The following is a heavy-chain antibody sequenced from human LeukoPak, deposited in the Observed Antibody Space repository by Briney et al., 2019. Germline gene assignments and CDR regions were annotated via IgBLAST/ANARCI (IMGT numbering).Heavy chain of an antibody. CDR1: GFPFSSHG. D-gene: IGHD3-3*01. Sequence: PGGSLRLSCAASGFPFSSHGMSWVRQAPGKGLEWIGEINHSGSTNYNPSLKSRVTISVDTSKNQFSLKLSSVTAADTAVYYCARGRKLRFLEWLSGLDAFDIWGQGTMVTVSS. J-gene: IGHJ3*02. CDR3: ARGRKLRFLEWLSGLDAFDI. V-gene: IGHV4-34*01. CDR2: INHSGST.